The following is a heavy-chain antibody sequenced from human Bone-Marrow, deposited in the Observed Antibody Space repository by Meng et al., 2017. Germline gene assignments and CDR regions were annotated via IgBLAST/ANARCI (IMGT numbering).Heavy chain of an antibody. CDR3: ARHNYGDYGWFDP. Sequence: QVQLQESGPGLVKPSQTLYLTCTVSGGSISSGDYYWSWIRQPPGKGLDWIGYIYYSGSTYYNPSLKSRVTISVDTSRNQFSLKLGSMTAADTAVYYCARHNYGDYGWFDPWGQGTLVTVSS. CDR1: GGSISSGDYY. J-gene: IGHJ5*02. V-gene: IGHV4-30-4*01. D-gene: IGHD4-17*01. CDR2: IYYSGST.